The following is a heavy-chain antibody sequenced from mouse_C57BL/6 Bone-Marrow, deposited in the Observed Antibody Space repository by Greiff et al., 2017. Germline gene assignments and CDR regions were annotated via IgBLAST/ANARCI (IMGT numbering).Heavy chain of an antibody. D-gene: IGHD1-1*01. CDR2: IDPEDDET. V-gene: IGHV14-2*01. CDR3: ARSTYGSSHFDY. J-gene: IGHJ2*01. CDR1: GFNITDYY. Sequence: VHLQQSGAELVKPGASVKLSCTASGFNITDYYMHWVKQRPEQSLEWIGRIDPEDDETKYAPKFQGKATITAEKSSNTAYLQLSSLTSEDTAVYYCARSTYGSSHFDYWGQGTTLTVSS.